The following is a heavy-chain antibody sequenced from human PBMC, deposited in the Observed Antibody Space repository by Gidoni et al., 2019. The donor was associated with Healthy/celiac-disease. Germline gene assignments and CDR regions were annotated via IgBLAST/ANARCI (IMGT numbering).Heavy chain of an antibody. CDR3: ARLHSHSSGWSLPFDY. V-gene: IGHV4-39*01. J-gene: IGHJ4*02. CDR1: GGSISSSSYY. D-gene: IGHD6-19*01. Sequence: QLQLQESGPGLVKPSETLSLTCTVSGGSISSSSYYWGWIRQPPGKGLEWIGSIYYSGRTYYNPSLKSRVTISVDTSKNQFSLKLSSVTAADTAVYYCARLHSHSSGWSLPFDYWGQGTLVTVSS. CDR2: IYYSGRT.